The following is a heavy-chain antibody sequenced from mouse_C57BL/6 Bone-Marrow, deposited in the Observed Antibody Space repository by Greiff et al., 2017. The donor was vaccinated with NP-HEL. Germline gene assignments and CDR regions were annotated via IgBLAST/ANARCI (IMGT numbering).Heavy chain of an antibody. D-gene: IGHD2-2*01. CDR1: GYTFTSYW. Sequence: QVQLQQPGAELVKPGASVKLSCKASGYTFTSYWMHWVKQRPGRGLEWIGRIDPNSGGTKYNEKFKSKATLTVDKPSSTGYMQLSSLTSEASAVYYCARSGWLRREGPFDYWGQGTTLTVAS. V-gene: IGHV1-72*01. J-gene: IGHJ2*01. CDR2: IDPNSGGT. CDR3: ARSGWLRREGPFDY.